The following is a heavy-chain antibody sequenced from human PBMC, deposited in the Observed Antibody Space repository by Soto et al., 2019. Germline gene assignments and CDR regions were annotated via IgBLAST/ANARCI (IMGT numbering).Heavy chain of an antibody. J-gene: IGHJ5*02. CDR3: ARVLLGYCSSTSCPSGDWFDP. D-gene: IGHD2-2*01. V-gene: IGHV1-69*01. Sequence: QVQLVQSGAEVKKPGSSVKVSCKASGGTFSSYAISWVRQAPGQGLEWMGGIIPIFGTANYAQKFQGRVTITAEESTSTADMELSSLRSEDTAVYYCARVLLGYCSSTSCPSGDWFDPWGQGTLVTVSS. CDR2: IIPIFGTA. CDR1: GGTFSSYA.